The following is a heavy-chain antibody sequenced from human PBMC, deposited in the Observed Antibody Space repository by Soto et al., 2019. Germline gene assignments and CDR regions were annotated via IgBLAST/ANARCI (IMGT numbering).Heavy chain of an antibody. CDR1: GYSFTSYW. CDR3: ARGAEDIVVVPAASYYYYGMDV. D-gene: IGHD2-2*01. J-gene: IGHJ6*02. CDR2: IYPGDSDT. V-gene: IGHV5-51*01. Sequence: PGESLKISCKGSGYSFTSYWIGWVRQMPGKGLEGMGIIYPGDSDTRYSPSFQGQVTISADKSISTAYLQWSSLKASDTAMYYCARGAEDIVVVPAASYYYYGMDVWGQGTTVTVSS.